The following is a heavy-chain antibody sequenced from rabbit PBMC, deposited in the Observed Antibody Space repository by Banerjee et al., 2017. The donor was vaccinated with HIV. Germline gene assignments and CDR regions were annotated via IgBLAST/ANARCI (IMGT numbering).Heavy chain of an antibody. D-gene: IGHD4-1*01. CDR3: ARDLAGVIGWNFDL. CDR1: GLDFSSSYW. CDR2: IYTGSSGST. J-gene: IGHJ4*01. V-gene: IGHV1S45*01. Sequence: QEQLVESGGGLVQPEGSLTLTCTASGLDFSSSYWICWVRQAPGKGLEWIACIYTGSSGSTYYASWAKGQFTISKTSSTTVTLQMTSLTAADTATYFCARDLAGVIGWNFDLWGQGTLVTVS.